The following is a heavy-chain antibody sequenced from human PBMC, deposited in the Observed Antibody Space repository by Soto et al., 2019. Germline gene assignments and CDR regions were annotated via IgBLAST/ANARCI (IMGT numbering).Heavy chain of an antibody. V-gene: IGHV6-1*01. CDR3: ARDIDFGY. J-gene: IGHJ4*02. CDR2: TYYRSKWYN. Sequence: QTLSLTCXISGDSVSSNSAGWNWIRQSPSRGLEWLGRTYYRSKWYNEYAVSVKSRITINPDTSRNQISLQLNSVTTEDTAVYHCARDIDFGYWGRGTQVTVSS. D-gene: IGHD3-10*01. CDR1: GDSVSSNSAG.